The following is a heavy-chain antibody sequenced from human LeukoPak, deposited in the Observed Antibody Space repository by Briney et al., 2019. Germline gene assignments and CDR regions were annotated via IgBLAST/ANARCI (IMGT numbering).Heavy chain of an antibody. Sequence: GGSRRLSCAASGFTFSSYEMNWVRQAPGKGLEWVSYISRSGSTIYYADSVKGRFTISRDNAKNSLYLQMNSLRAEDTAVYYCARGRSRIVVVVAVDYWGQGTLVTVSS. J-gene: IGHJ4*02. CDR1: GFTFSSYE. D-gene: IGHD2-15*01. V-gene: IGHV3-48*03. CDR3: ARGRSRIVVVVAVDY. CDR2: ISRSGSTI.